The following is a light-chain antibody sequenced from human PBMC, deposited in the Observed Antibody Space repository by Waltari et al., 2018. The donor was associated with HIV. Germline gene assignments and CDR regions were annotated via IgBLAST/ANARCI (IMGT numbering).Light chain of an antibody. CDR2: TNN. V-gene: IGLV1-40*01. Sequence: QSVLTQPPSVSGAPGQRVTISCTGSNSNIGAGYDVHWFQQLPGTAPNLLIYTNNNRPSGVPDRFAASKPGASASLAIAGLQVEDEADYYCQSYDSGLSGVIFGGGTKLTVL. J-gene: IGLJ2*01. CDR1: NSNIGAGYD. CDR3: QSYDSGLSGVI.